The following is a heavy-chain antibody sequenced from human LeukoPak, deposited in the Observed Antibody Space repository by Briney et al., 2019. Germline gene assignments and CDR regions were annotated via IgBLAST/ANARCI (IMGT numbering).Heavy chain of an antibody. D-gene: IGHD3-3*01. CDR2: ISSSSSYI. Sequence: AGGSLRLSCAASGFTFSSYSMNWVRQAPGKGLEWVSSISSSSSYIYYADSVKGRFTISRDNAKNSLYLQMNSLRAVDTAVYYCARDNTIFGVVRYYFDYWGQGTLVTVSS. CDR3: ARDNTIFGVVRYYFDY. V-gene: IGHV3-21*01. J-gene: IGHJ4*02. CDR1: GFTFSSYS.